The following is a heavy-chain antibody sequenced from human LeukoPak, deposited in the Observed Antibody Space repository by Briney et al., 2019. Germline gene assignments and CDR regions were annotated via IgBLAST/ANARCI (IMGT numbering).Heavy chain of an antibody. Sequence: GGSLRLSCATSGFTFSTYGMHWVRQAPGKGLEWVAVICYDGSNKYYADSVNGRFSISRDNSKNTVDLQMNSLRAEDTAVYYCAKDYCGVDCYNPPLGFDSWGQGTLVTVSS. J-gene: IGHJ4*02. V-gene: IGHV3-33*06. CDR3: AKDYCGVDCYNPPLGFDS. CDR1: GFTFSTYG. CDR2: ICYDGSNK. D-gene: IGHD2-21*02.